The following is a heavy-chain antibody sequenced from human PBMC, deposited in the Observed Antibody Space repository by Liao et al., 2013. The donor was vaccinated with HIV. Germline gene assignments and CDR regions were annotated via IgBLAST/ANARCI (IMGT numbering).Heavy chain of an antibody. Sequence: QVQLQQWGAGLLKPSETLSLTCAVYGGSFSGYYWSWIRQPPGKGLEWIGEINHSGSTNYNPSLKSRVTISVDTSKNQFSLKLSSVTAADTAVYYCARGIAAVQPAKPQRVYFDYWGQGTLVTVSS. V-gene: IGHV4-34*01. CDR1: GGSFSGYY. CDR2: INHSGST. CDR3: ARGIAAVQPAKPQRVYFDY. J-gene: IGHJ4*02. D-gene: IGHD6-13*01.